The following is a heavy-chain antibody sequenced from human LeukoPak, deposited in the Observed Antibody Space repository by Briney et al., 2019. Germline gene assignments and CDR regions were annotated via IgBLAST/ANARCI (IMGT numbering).Heavy chain of an antibody. J-gene: IGHJ1*01. CDR2: IYYSGST. CDR1: GGSISSSSYY. V-gene: IGHV4-39*07. D-gene: IGHD2-2*02. CDR3: ARRRYCSSTSCHRSKYFQH. Sequence: SETLSLTCTVSGGSISSSSYYWGWIRQPPGKGLEWIGSIYYSGSTYYNPSLKSRVTISVDTSKNQFSLKLSSVTAADTAVYYCARRRYCSSTSCHRSKYFQHWGQGTLVTVSS.